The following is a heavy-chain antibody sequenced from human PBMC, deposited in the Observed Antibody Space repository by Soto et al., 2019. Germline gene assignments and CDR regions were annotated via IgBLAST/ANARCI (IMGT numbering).Heavy chain of an antibody. CDR2: VYSTGST. CDR1: GGAITAYY. J-gene: IGHJ5*02. D-gene: IGHD3-22*01. Sequence: PSGTLSLTCTVSGGAITAYYWSWIRQPVGEGLQWIGRVYSTGSTNYNPSLRSRVTMSVDTSQNQFFLRLSSVTAADTAVYYCARDEYYDSNNWFDHWGQGILVTVSS. CDR3: ARDEYYDSNNWFDH. V-gene: IGHV4-4*07.